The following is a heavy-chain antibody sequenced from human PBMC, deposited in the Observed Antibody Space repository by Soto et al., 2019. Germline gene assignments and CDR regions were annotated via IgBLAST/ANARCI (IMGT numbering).Heavy chain of an antibody. CDR1: GFTFSSYG. Sequence: GGSPRLSCAASGFTFSSYGMHWVRQEPGKGLEWVAVISYDGSNKCYADSVKGRFTISRDNSKNTLYLQMNSLRAEDTAVYYCAKDRVTYYYGSGSYGPIDYWGQGTLVTVSS. V-gene: IGHV3-30*18. CDR3: AKDRVTYYYGSGSYGPIDY. CDR2: ISYDGSNK. D-gene: IGHD3-10*01. J-gene: IGHJ4*02.